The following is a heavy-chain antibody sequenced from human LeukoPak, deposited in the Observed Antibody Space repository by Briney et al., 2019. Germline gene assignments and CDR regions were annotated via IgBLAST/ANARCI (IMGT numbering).Heavy chain of an antibody. J-gene: IGHJ4*02. V-gene: IGHV1-8*01. D-gene: IGHD3-22*01. CDR1: GYTFTSYD. Sequence: ASVKVSCKASGYTFTSYDINWVRQATGQGLEWMGWMNPNSGNTGYAQKFQGRVTLTRDTSTSTVYMELSSLRSEDTAVYYCVRDLLAYDSSGYYFDYWGQGTLVTVSS. CDR3: VRDLLAYDSSGYYFDY. CDR2: MNPNSGNT.